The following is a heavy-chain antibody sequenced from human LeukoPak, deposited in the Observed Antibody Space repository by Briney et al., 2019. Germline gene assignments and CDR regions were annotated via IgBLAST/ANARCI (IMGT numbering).Heavy chain of an antibody. CDR2: IYTSGRT. D-gene: IGHD6-6*01. J-gene: IGHJ3*02. Sequence: SETLSLTCTVSGGSISSYYWSWIRQPAGKGLEWIGRIYTSGRTNYNPSLKSRVTMSVDTSKNQFSLKLSSVTAADTAVYYCARPYSSSPYDAFYIGGQGTMVTVS. CDR3: ARPYSSSPYDAFYI. CDR1: GGSISSYY. V-gene: IGHV4-4*07.